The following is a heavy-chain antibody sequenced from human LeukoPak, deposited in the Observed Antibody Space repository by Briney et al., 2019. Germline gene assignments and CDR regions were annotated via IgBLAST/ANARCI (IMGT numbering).Heavy chain of an antibody. CDR3: ARRLGTTVTAGPRTMEKLYYFDY. CDR2: INHSGST. CDR1: GGSFSGYY. V-gene: IGHV4-34*01. Sequence: SETLSLTCAVYGGSFSGYYWSWIRQPPGKGLEWIGEINHSGSTNYNPSLKSRVTISVDTSKNQFSLKLSSVTAADTAVYYCARRLGTTVTAGPRTMEKLYYFDYWGQGTLVTVSS. D-gene: IGHD4-17*01. J-gene: IGHJ4*02.